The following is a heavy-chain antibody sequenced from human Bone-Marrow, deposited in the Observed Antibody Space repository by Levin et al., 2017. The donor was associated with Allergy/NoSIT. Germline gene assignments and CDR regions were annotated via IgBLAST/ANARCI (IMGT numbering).Heavy chain of an antibody. CDR1: GFTFSNYA. V-gene: IGHV3-30*18. D-gene: IGHD2-15*01. CDR3: AKDAYTCSGGSCYFFDY. Sequence: GESLKISCAVSGFTFSNYAMHWVRQAPGRGLEWVAFISLDGNTQYYADSVKGRFTVSRDNSNNTLHLQMNSLRVEDTAIYFCAKDAYTCSGGSCYFFDYWGQGGLVTVSS. J-gene: IGHJ4*02. CDR2: ISLDGNTQ.